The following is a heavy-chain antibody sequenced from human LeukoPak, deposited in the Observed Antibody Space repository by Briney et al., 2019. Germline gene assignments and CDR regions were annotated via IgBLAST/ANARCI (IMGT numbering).Heavy chain of an antibody. CDR1: GGTFSSYA. Sequence: SVKVSCKASGGTFSSYAISWVRQAPGQGLEWMGGIIPIFGTANYAQKFQGRVTTTTDESTSTAYMELSSLRSEDTAVYYCARGETPRNYFDYWGQGTLVTVSS. CDR2: IIPIFGTA. CDR3: ARGETPRNYFDY. J-gene: IGHJ4*02. V-gene: IGHV1-69*05.